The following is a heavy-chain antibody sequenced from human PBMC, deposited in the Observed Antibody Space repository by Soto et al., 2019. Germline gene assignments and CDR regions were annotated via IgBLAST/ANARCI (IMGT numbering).Heavy chain of an antibody. Sequence: PGGSLRLSCAASGFTFSSYGMHWVRQAPGKGLEWVAVISYDGSNKYYADSVKGRFTISRDNSKNTLYLQMNSLRAEDTAVYYCAKDLSIVGATYFDYWGQGTLVTVSS. CDR3: AKDLSIVGATYFDY. CDR1: GFTFSSYG. V-gene: IGHV3-30*18. J-gene: IGHJ4*02. D-gene: IGHD1-26*01. CDR2: ISYDGSNK.